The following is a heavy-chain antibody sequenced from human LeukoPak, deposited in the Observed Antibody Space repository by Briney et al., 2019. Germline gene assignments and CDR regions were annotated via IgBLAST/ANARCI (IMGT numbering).Heavy chain of an antibody. V-gene: IGHV5-10-1*01. CDR2: IDPSDSYT. J-gene: IGHJ5*02. CDR1: GCSFTSYW. Sequence: GKSLMIFCKGSGCSFTSYWISWGRQLPGKGQEWWGRIDPSDSYTNYSPSFQGHVTISADKSISTAYLQWSSLKASDTAMYYCAREGNGYCSGGSCGNWFDPWGQGTLVTVSS. D-gene: IGHD2-15*01. CDR3: AREGNGYCSGGSCGNWFDP.